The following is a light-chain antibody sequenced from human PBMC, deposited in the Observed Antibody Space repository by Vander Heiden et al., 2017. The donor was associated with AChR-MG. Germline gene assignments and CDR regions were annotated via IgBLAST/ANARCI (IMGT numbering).Light chain of an antibody. Sequence: EVVLTQSPGTLSLSPGERANLSCRASQVLSSSYLAWYQQKPGQAPRLLIYGTSFRATGIPDRFSGSGSGTDFTLSISRLEPEDFAVYYCQQHGFSPRTFGQGTKVEMK. CDR2: GTS. V-gene: IGKV3-20*01. CDR1: QVLSSSY. CDR3: QQHGFSPRT. J-gene: IGKJ1*01.